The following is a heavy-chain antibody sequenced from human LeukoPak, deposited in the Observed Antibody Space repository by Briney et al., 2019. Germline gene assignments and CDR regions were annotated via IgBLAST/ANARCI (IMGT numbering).Heavy chain of an antibody. J-gene: IGHJ5*02. CDR2: IYYSGST. CDR1: GGSISSGDYY. Sequence: SQTLSLTCTVSGGSISSGDYYWSWIRQPPGKGLEWIGYIYYSGSTYHNPSLKSRVTISVDTSKNQFSLKLSPVTAADTAVYYCARVAVITGTKRFNWFDPWGQGTLVTVSS. D-gene: IGHD1/OR15-1a*01. V-gene: IGHV4-30-4*08. CDR3: ARVAVITGTKRFNWFDP.